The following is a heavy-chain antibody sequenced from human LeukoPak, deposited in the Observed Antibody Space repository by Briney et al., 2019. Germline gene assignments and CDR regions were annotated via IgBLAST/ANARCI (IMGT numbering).Heavy chain of an antibody. D-gene: IGHD6-13*01. CDR1: GGSISGYY. V-gene: IGHV4-4*07. J-gene: IGHJ3*02. Sequence: SETLSLTCSVSGGSISGYYWGWIRQPARKGLEWIGRIYTSGSTDYNPSLKSRVTMSVDTSKNQFSLKLTSVTAADTAVYYCARGIAAASERALDIWGQGATVTVSS. CDR2: IYTSGST. CDR3: ARGIAAASERALDI.